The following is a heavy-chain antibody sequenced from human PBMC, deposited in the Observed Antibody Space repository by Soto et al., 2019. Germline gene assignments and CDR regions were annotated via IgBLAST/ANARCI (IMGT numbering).Heavy chain of an antibody. J-gene: IGHJ5*02. Sequence: PSETLRLPWTVFGGYIIDYYWSWVRQSPRKGLEWIGYIYYTGSTNYNPSLRSRVTISVDTSKNQFSLKLSSVTAADTAVYYCAGGRGYSAYELIGWFDPWGQGTLVTVTS. D-gene: IGHD5-12*01. CDR1: GGYIIDYY. V-gene: IGHV4-59*01. CDR2: IYYTGST. CDR3: AGGRGYSAYELIGWFDP.